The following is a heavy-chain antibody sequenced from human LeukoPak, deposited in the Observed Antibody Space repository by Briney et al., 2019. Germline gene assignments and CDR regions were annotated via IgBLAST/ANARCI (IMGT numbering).Heavy chain of an antibody. CDR1: GFTFSTYE. V-gene: IGHV3-48*03. Sequence: GGSLRLSCAASGFTFSTYEMNWVRQAPGKGLEWVSYISSGDITIYYADSVKGRFTISRDKAKNSLYLQMNSLRVDDTAVYDCARDGSTRPGNPFFDYWGQGTLVTVSS. CDR2: ISSGDITI. D-gene: IGHD5/OR15-5a*01. CDR3: ARDGSTRPGNPFFDY. J-gene: IGHJ4*02.